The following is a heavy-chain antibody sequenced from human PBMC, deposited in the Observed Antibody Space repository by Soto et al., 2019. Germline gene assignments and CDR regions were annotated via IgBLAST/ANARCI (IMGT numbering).Heavy chain of an antibody. D-gene: IGHD5-18*01. Sequence: GGSLRLSCAASGFIFSSYAMSWVRPVPGKGLEWVSAISGSGGSTYYADSVKGRFTISRDNSRNTVYLQMNSLRADDTAVYYCVKGGRGYSYSPYYFDYWGQGALVTVSS. V-gene: IGHV3-23*01. CDR2: ISGSGGST. CDR3: VKGGRGYSYSPYYFDY. J-gene: IGHJ4*02. CDR1: GFIFSSYA.